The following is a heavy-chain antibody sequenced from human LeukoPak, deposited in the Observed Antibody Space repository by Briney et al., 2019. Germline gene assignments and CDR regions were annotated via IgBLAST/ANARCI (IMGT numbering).Heavy chain of an antibody. J-gene: IGHJ4*02. D-gene: IGHD4-17*01. Sequence: GGSLRLSCAASGFTFSSYAMHWVRQAPGKGLEWVAVISYDGSNKYYADSVKGRFTISRDNPRNTLNLALNSLRAEDTAVYYCAKDPHPYGDSVGGYHFDYWGQGTLVTVSS. CDR2: ISYDGSNK. CDR3: AKDPHPYGDSVGGYHFDY. CDR1: GFTFSSYA. V-gene: IGHV3-30*04.